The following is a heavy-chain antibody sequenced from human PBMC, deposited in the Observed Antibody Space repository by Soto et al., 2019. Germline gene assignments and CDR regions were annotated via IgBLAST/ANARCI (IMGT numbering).Heavy chain of an antibody. Sequence: EVQLLESGGGLVQPGGSLRLSCTASGFTFSSYAMSWVRQAPGKGLEWVATISGSAGSTYSADSVMVRFTISRDNSKNTLYLQMSRLRAEDTALYFCAKAAYGDVGVDYWGQGTLVTVSS. J-gene: IGHJ4*02. CDR2: ISGSAGST. D-gene: IGHD4-17*01. CDR3: AKAAYGDVGVDY. V-gene: IGHV3-23*01. CDR1: GFTFSSYA.